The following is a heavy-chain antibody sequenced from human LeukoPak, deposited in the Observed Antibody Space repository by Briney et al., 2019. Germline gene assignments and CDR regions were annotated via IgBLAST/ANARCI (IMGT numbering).Heavy chain of an antibody. V-gene: IGHV3-30*18. J-gene: IGHJ4*02. CDR2: ISYDGGTK. CDR1: GFTFRRSA. Sequence: LRLSCVTSGFTFRRSAMHWVRQAPGRGLEWIAFISYDGGTKYYADSVKGRFTISRDNFKNTLSLQMDSLRAEDTAVYYCAKDLETKYCIDYWGRELWPPSPQ. CDR3: AKDLETKYCIDY. D-gene: IGHD2-15*01.